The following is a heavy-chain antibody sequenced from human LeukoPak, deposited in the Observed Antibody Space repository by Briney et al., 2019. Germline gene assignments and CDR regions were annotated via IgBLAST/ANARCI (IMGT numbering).Heavy chain of an antibody. V-gene: IGHV4-38-2*01. CDR1: GDSISSGIA. Sequence: PSETLSLTCAQPGDSISSGIACAGFRQPPGKGLEWIGSIYHSGSTYYNPSLKSRVTISVDTSNDQFSLKLGSVTAADPSVCASRREGYYDNCGSLYYWGQGTLVTVSS. J-gene: IGHJ4*02. CDR2: IYHSGST. D-gene: IGHD3-22*01. CDR3: RREGYYDNCGSLYY.